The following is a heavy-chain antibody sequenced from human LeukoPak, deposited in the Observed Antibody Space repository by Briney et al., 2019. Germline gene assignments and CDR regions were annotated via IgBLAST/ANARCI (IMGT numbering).Heavy chain of an antibody. D-gene: IGHD1-1*01. V-gene: IGHV4-61*08. CDR1: GGSISSGGYY. J-gene: IGHJ4*02. CDR2: IYYSGST. CDR3: ARGLEPPYYFDY. Sequence: SETLSLTCTVSGGSISSGGYYWSWIRQPPGKGLEWIGYIYYSGSTNYNPSLKSRVTISVDTSKNQFSLKLSSVTAADTAVYYCARGLEPPYYFDYWGQGTLVTVSS.